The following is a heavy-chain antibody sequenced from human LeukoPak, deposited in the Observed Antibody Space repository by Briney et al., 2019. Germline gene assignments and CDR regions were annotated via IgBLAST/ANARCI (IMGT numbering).Heavy chain of an antibody. CDR3: AQPLPRSPETAAARAFGN. Sequence: GGSLRLSCAASGFTFSSYAMSWVRQAPGKGLEWVSAISGSGGSTYYADSVRGRFTISRDNSKNTLYLQMNSLRAEDTAVYYCAQPLPRSPETAAARAFGNWGQGSLVTVSS. CDR1: GFTFSSYA. J-gene: IGHJ4*02. D-gene: IGHD6-13*01. V-gene: IGHV3-23*01. CDR2: ISGSGGST.